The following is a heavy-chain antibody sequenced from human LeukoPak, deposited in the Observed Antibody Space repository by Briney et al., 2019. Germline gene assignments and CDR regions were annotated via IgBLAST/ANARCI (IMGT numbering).Heavy chain of an antibody. D-gene: IGHD6-6*01. CDR3: ARTPSSSLYYFDY. Sequence: GESLKISCKGSGYSFTSYWIGWVRPMPGKGLEWMGIIYPGDSDTRYSPSFQGQVTISADKSISTAYLQWSSLKASDTAMYYCARTPSSSLYYFDYWGQGTLVTVSS. V-gene: IGHV5-51*01. J-gene: IGHJ4*02. CDR1: GYSFTSYW. CDR2: IYPGDSDT.